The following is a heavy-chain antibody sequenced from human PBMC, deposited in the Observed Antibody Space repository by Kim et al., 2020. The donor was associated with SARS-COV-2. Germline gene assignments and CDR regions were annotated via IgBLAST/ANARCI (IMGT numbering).Heavy chain of an antibody. Sequence: PSLKSRVTRSVDTSKNQCSLKLSSVTAADTAVYYCARGPITMIVVVNAFDIWGQGTMVTVSS. V-gene: IGHV4-31*02. CDR3: ARGPITMIVVVNAFDI. J-gene: IGHJ3*02. D-gene: IGHD3-22*01.